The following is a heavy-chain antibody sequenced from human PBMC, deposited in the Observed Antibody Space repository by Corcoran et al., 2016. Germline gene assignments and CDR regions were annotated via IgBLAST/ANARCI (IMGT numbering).Heavy chain of an antibody. Sequence: EVQLVESGGGLVKPGRSLRLSCTASGFTFGDYAMSWFRQAPGKGLEWVGFIRSKAYGGTTEYAASVKGRFTISRDDSKSIAYLQMNSLKTEDTAVYYCTRMESYYDSSGLYYYYYGMDVWGQGTTVTVSS. V-gene: IGHV3-49*05. CDR2: IRSKAYGGTT. J-gene: IGHJ6*02. CDR3: TRMESYYDSSGLYYYYYGMDV. CDR1: GFTFGDYA. D-gene: IGHD3-22*01.